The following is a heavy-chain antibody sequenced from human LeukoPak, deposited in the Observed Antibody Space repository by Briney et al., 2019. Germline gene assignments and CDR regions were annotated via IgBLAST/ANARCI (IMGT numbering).Heavy chain of an antibody. CDR2: IYYSGST. CDR1: GGSISSSSYY. Sequence: PSETLSLTCTVSGGSISSSSYYWGWIRQPPGKGLEWIGSIYYSGSTYYNPSLQSRVIMSVDTSKNQFSLKLSSVTAADTAVYYCARHKVYDTSGSPYDYWGQGSLVTVSS. J-gene: IGHJ4*02. V-gene: IGHV4-39*01. CDR3: ARHKVYDTSGSPYDY. D-gene: IGHD3-22*01.